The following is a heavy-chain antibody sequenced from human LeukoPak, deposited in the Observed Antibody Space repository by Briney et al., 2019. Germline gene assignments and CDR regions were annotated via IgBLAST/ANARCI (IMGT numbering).Heavy chain of an antibody. Sequence: GASVKVSCKASGGTFSSYAISWVRQAPGQGLEWMGGIIPIFGTANYAQKFQGRVTITTDESTSTAYMELSSLRSDDTAVYYCAVDIAVEGAFDIWGQGTMVTVSS. CDR1: GGTFSSYA. CDR2: IIPIFGTA. J-gene: IGHJ3*02. D-gene: IGHD6-19*01. V-gene: IGHV1-69*05. CDR3: AVDIAVEGAFDI.